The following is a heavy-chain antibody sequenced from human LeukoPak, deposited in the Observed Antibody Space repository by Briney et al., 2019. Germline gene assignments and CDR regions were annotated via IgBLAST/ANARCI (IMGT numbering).Heavy chain of an antibody. J-gene: IGHJ4*02. V-gene: IGHV3-66*01. CDR2: IYSNGNT. CDR3: AKDGSPHYYGSGSYDY. Sequence: GGSLRLSCAASGFTVSSNYMSWVRQAPGKGLECVSLIYSNGNTYYADSVKGRFTISRDNSKNTLFLQMNSLRAEDTAVYYCAKDGSPHYYGSGSYDYWGQGTLVTVSS. D-gene: IGHD3-10*01. CDR1: GFTVSSNY.